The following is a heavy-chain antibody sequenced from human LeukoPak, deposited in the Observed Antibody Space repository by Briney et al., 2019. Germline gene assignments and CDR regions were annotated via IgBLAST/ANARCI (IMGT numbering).Heavy chain of an antibody. CDR3: ARHTYDSSGYLPDS. CDR2: MYYSGSA. V-gene: IGHV4-39*01. Sequence: SETLSLTCTVSGGSISSYRYYWGWIRQPPGKGLEGIGSMYYSGSADYHPSLQSRVAISVDTSKSQFSLRLSSVTAADTALYYCARHTYDSSGYLPDSWGQGTLVTVSS. CDR1: GGSISSYRYY. D-gene: IGHD3-22*01. J-gene: IGHJ5*01.